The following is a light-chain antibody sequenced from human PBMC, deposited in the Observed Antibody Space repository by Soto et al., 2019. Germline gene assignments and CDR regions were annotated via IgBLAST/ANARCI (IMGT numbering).Light chain of an antibody. CDR3: QQYDKWPHT. CDR2: YAS. V-gene: IGKV3-15*01. CDR1: QNLSRN. Sequence: EMVMTQSPATLSVSPGERATLSCRASQNLSRNLAWYQQQPGQAPRLLNFYASTRATGIPARFSGSGSGTDFPLTISSLQSEDFAVYYCQQYDKWPHTFGQGTKLEIK. J-gene: IGKJ2*01.